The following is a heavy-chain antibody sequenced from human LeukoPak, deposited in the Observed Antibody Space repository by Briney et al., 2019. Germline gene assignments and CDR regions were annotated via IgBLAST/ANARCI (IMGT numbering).Heavy chain of an antibody. D-gene: IGHD2-2*01. J-gene: IGHJ4*02. Sequence: GGSLRLSCAASGFTFSSYAMGWVRQAPGKGLEWVSAISGSGATTYYADSVKGRFTISRDNSKNTLYLQMNSLRAEDTALYYCAKGNIAELPAAPYYWGQGTLVTVSS. V-gene: IGHV3-23*01. CDR1: GFTFSSYA. CDR3: AKGNIAELPAAPYY. CDR2: ISGSGATT.